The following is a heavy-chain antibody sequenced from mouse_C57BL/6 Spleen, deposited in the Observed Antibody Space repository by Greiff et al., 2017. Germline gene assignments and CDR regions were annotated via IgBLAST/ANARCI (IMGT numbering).Heavy chain of an antibody. D-gene: IGHD1-1*01. J-gene: IGHJ4*01. CDR1: GYSITSGYY. CDR2: ISYDGSN. V-gene: IGHV3-6*01. CDR3: ANGAEYYGRATGDYAMDY. Sequence: EVQLQESGPGLVKPSQSLSLTCSVTGYSITSGYYWNWIRQFPGNKLEWMGYISYDGSNNYNPSLKNRISITRDTSKNQFFLKLNSVTTEDTATYYCANGAEYYGRATGDYAMDYWGQGTSVTVSS.